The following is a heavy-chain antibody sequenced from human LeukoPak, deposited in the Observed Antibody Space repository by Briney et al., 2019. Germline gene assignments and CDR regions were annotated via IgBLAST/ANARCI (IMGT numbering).Heavy chain of an antibody. CDR3: AKVQDYDILTGYYIAGGHFDY. CDR1: GFTFSSYS. J-gene: IGHJ4*02. D-gene: IGHD3-9*01. Sequence: TGGSLRLSCAASGFTFSSYSMNWVRQAPGKGLEWVSSISSSSSYIYYADSVKGRFTISRDNAKNSLYLQMNSLRAEDTAIYYCAKVQDYDILTGYYIAGGHFDYWGQGTLVTVTS. CDR2: ISSSSSYI. V-gene: IGHV3-21*04.